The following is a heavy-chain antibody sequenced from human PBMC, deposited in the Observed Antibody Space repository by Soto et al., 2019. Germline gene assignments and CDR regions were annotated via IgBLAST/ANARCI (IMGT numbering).Heavy chain of an antibody. CDR3: ARHRNEYSNHVGHYYFDY. D-gene: IGHD4-4*01. Sequence: QVQLQESGPGLVKASQTLSLTCTVSGGSISSGGYYWSWIRQHPWKGLEWIGYIYYSGSTYYNPSLKSRVTISVDTSKNQFSLKLSSVTAADTAVYYCARHRNEYSNHVGHYYFDYWGQGTLVTVSS. CDR1: GGSISSGGYY. J-gene: IGHJ4*02. CDR2: IYYSGST. V-gene: IGHV4-31*03.